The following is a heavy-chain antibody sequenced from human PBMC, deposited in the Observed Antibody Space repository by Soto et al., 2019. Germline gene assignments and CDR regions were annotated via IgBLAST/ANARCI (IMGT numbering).Heavy chain of an antibody. CDR3: ASATVVAATFDF. Sequence: GGSLRLSCAASGFAFGSYNMNWVRQAPGKGLEWVASISSGSSNIYYADSVKGRFTISRDIAKNSLFLQMDSLRAEDSAVYYCASATVVAATFDFWGQGTLVTVSS. J-gene: IGHJ4*02. D-gene: IGHD2-15*01. V-gene: IGHV3-21*01. CDR1: GFAFGSYN. CDR2: ISSGSSNI.